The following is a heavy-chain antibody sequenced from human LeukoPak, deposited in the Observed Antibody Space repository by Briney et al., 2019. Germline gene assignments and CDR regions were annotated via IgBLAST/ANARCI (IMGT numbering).Heavy chain of an antibody. CDR2: IYSGGST. Sequence: GGSLRLFCAASGFTVSSNYMSWVRQAPGKGLEWVSVIYSGGSTYYADSVKGRFTISRDNSKNTLYLQMNSLRAEDTAVYYCARDLAVAGSFDYWGQGTLVTVSS. CDR3: ARDLAVAGSFDY. V-gene: IGHV3-66*01. J-gene: IGHJ4*02. D-gene: IGHD6-19*01. CDR1: GFTVSSNY.